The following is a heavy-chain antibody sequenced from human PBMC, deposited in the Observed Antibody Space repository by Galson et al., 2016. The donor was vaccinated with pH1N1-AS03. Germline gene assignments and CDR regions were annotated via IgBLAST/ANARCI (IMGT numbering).Heavy chain of an antibody. CDR2: VSARGTT. Sequence: SETLSLTCSVSGASVSHYASYWGWIRQAPGKGLEWIATVSARGTTYHNPSLDGRLTISLDTSENHFSLTLTSVTAADTAMYYCARDRRDCSGGSCSQDGWFDPWGQGALVTVSS. CDR3: ARDRRDCSGGSCSQDGWFDP. CDR1: GASVSHYASY. D-gene: IGHD2-15*01. J-gene: IGHJ5*02. V-gene: IGHV4-39*07.